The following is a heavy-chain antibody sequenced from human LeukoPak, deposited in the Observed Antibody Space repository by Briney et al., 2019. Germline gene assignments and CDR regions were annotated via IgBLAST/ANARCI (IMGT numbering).Heavy chain of an antibody. CDR2: IYYSGST. Sequence: SETLSLTCTVSGGSISSYYWSWIRQPPGKGLEWIGYIYYSGSTNYNPSLKSRVTISVDTSKNQFTLKLSPVTGADTAVYYCARHFTGSGYYYDLYYFDYWGQGTLVTVSS. CDR1: GGSISSYY. D-gene: IGHD3-22*01. J-gene: IGHJ4*02. V-gene: IGHV4-59*08. CDR3: ARHFTGSGYYYDLYYFDY.